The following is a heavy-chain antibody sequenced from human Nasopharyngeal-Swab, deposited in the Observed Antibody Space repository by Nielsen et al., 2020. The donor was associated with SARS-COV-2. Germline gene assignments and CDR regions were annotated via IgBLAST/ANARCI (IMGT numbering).Heavy chain of an antibody. CDR2: IYYSGST. D-gene: IGHD7-27*01. Sequence: GSLRLSCTVSGGSVRSGSYYWSSIRQPPGKGLEWIGYIYYSGSTNYNPSLKSRVTISVDTSKHQFSLKLRSVTAADTAVYYCARDGGNWGSSYWYFDLWGRGTLVTVSS. V-gene: IGHV4-61*01. CDR1: GGSVRSGSYY. CDR3: ARDGGNWGSSYWYFDL. J-gene: IGHJ2*01.